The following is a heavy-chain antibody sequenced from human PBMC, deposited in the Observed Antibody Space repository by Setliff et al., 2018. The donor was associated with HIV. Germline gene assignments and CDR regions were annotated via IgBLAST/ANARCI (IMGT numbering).Heavy chain of an antibody. J-gene: IGHJ1*01. V-gene: IGHV1-46*02. D-gene: IGHD6-6*01. CDR1: GYTFNSYY. CDR2: INPSSGST. Sequence: GASVKVSCKASGYTFNSYYMHWVRQAPGQGLEWMGIINPSSGSTTYAQKFQGRVTTTRDTSTSTVYMELSSLRSEDTAVYYCARDPAPSSSASYFQHWGQGTPVTVSS. CDR3: ARDPAPSSSASYFQH.